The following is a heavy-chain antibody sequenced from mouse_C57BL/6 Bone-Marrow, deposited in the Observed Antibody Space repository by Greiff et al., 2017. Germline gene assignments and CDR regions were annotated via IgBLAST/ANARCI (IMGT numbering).Heavy chain of an antibody. CDR2: ISYDGSN. V-gene: IGHV3-6*01. D-gene: IGHD1-1*01. J-gene: IGHJ2*01. CDR1: GYSITSGYY. CDR3: AVYYGSRGCDY. Sequence: DVQLQESGPGLVKPSQSLSLTCSVTGYSITSGYYWNWIRQFPGNKLEWMGYISYDGSNNYNPSLKNRISITRDTSKNQFFLRLNSVTTEDTATYYCAVYYGSRGCDYWGQGTTLTVSS.